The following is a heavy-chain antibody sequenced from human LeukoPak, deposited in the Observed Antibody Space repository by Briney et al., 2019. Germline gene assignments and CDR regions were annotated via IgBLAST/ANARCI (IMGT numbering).Heavy chain of an antibody. CDR3: AKGAGSGSCYWFDP. J-gene: IGHJ5*02. D-gene: IGHD2-2*01. CDR2: VSGSGSNT. V-gene: IGHV3-23*01. CDR1: GFTFSSHA. Sequence: PGGSLRLSCAASGFTFSSHAMSWVRQAPGKGLEWVSAVSGSGSNTYYADSVKGRLTISRDNSKNTLYLQLNSLRAEDAAVYYCAKGAGSGSCYWFDPWGQGTLVTVSS.